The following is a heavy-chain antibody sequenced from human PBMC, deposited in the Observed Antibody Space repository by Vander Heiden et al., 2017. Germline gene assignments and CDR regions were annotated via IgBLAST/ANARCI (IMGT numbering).Heavy chain of an antibody. CDR1: GYPFSKYD. J-gene: IGHJ3*01. Sequence: QVVLVQSESEVKKPGASVKVSCKTSGYPFSKYDISWVRQGSGQGLEWMGWISIYSGDTNYAQKFQGRVTMTTDTSTGTAYMELTGLRPDDTAVYYCARQMRSTMDSAFLFWGQGTKVTVSS. D-gene: IGHD2-8*01. CDR3: ARQMRSTMDSAFLF. V-gene: IGHV1-18*04. CDR2: ISIYSGDT.